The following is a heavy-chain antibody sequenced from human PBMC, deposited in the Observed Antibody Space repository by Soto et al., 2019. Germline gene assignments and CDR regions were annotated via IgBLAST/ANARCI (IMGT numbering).Heavy chain of an antibody. Sequence: SVKVSCKASGDTFSRYAISWVRKAPGQGLEWMGGIISIFGTANYAQKFQGRVTITADESTSTAYMELSSLRSEDTAVYYCAGPGDYYYYYGMDVWGQGTTVTVSS. CDR3: AGPGDYYYYYGMDV. V-gene: IGHV1-69*13. CDR2: IISIFGTA. CDR1: GDTFSRYA. J-gene: IGHJ6*02.